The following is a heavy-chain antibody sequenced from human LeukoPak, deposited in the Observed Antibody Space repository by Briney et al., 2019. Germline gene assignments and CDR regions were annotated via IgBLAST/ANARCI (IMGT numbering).Heavy chain of an antibody. J-gene: IGHJ5*02. CDR2: IYYSGST. CDR1: GGSISSYY. CDR3: ARDSHFCSGISCDLGWFDP. V-gene: IGHV4-59*01. D-gene: IGHD2-2*01. Sequence: SETLSLTCTVSGGSISSYYWSWIRQPPGKGLEWIGYIYYSGSTNYNPSLKSRVTMSVDTSKNQFSLKLRSVTAADTAVYYCARDSHFCSGISCDLGWFDPWGQGTLVTVSS.